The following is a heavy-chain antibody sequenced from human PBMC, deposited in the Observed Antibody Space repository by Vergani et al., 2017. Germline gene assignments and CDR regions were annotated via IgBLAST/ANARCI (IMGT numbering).Heavy chain of an antibody. CDR3: ARDGTYCYGSGSFYLFDY. CDR1: GYTFFNYG. Sequence: QVQLVQSGAEVKKPGASVKVSCKASGYTFFNYGVNWIRRAPGQGFEWRGWIRADTGDTKYSERLQDRVTLTTDSSTNTAYMELRSLKSDDTAVYYCARDGTYCYGSGSFYLFDYWGQGTLVTVSS. V-gene: IGHV1-18*04. J-gene: IGHJ4*02. CDR2: IRADTGDT. D-gene: IGHD3-10*01.